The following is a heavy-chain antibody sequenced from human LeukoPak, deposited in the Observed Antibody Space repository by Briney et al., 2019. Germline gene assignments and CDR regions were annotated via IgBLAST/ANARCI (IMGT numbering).Heavy chain of an antibody. D-gene: IGHD3-22*01. V-gene: IGHV4-30-4*08. CDR3: ARDRHYYDSSGYYSLFGY. Sequence: SETLSLTCTVSGGSISSGDYYWSWIRQPPGKGLEWIGYIYYSGSTYYNPSLKSRVTISVDTSKNQFSLKLSSVTAADTAVYYCARDRHYYDSSGYYSLFGYWGQGTLVTVSS. CDR2: IYYSGST. J-gene: IGHJ4*02. CDR1: GGSISSGDYY.